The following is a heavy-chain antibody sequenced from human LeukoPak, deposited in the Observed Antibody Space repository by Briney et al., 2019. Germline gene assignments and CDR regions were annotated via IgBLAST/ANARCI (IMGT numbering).Heavy chain of an antibody. V-gene: IGHV3-11*01. CDR1: GFTFSDYY. J-gene: IGHJ4*02. CDR2: ISSSGSTI. D-gene: IGHD3-10*01. Sequence: PGGSLRLSCAASGFTFSDYYMSWIRQAPGKGLEWVSYISSSGSTIYYADSVKGRFTISRDNAKNSLYLQMNSLRAEDSAVYYCARDRVNYYYGSGSTSLFDYWGQGTLVTVSS. CDR3: ARDRVNYYYGSGSTSLFDY.